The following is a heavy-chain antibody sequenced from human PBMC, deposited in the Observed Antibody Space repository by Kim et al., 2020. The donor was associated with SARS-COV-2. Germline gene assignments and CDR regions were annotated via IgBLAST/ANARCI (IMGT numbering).Heavy chain of an antibody. CDR3: ARSITIFGVVITFDY. CDR1: GGSISSGNW. J-gene: IGHJ4*02. Sequence: SETLSLTCAVSGGSISSGNWWSWVRQPPGKGLEWIGEIYHSGSTNYNPSLKSRVTISVDKSKNQFSLKLSSVTAADTAVYYCARSITIFGVVITFDYWGQGTLVTVSS. V-gene: IGHV4-4*02. CDR2: IYHSGST. D-gene: IGHD3-3*01.